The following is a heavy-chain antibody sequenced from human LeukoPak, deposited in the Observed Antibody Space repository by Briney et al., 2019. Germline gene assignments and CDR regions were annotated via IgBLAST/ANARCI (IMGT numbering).Heavy chain of an antibody. J-gene: IGHJ4*02. CDR3: ARGIGDRFRLQHVIDY. CDR1: GYTFTSYY. CDR2: FNPSGGST. Sequence: ASVKVSCKASGYTFTSYYMHWVRQAPGQGLDWLGIFNPSGGSTSYAQKFQGRVTMTRDMSTSTVYMELSSLRSEDTAVYYCARGIGDRFRLQHVIDYWGQGTLVTVSS. D-gene: IGHD2-21*02. V-gene: IGHV1-46*01.